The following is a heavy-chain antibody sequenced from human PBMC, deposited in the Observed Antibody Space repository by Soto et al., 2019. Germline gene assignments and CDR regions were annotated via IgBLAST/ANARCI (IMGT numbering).Heavy chain of an antibody. CDR1: GGSISTPGYS. CDR2: VYHNGNA. CDR3: AARPYYYYGLDV. Sequence: PSETLSLTCTVSGGSISTPGYSWSWIRQPPGNSPEWIGYVYHNGNAYPNPSLKSLVTILLDGAKNQFSLKMTSVTAADTGVDFCAARPYYYYGLDVWGQGTTVTVS. V-gene: IGHV4-30-2*01. J-gene: IGHJ6*02.